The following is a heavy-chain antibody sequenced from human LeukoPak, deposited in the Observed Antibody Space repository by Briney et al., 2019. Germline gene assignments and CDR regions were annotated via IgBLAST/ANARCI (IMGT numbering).Heavy chain of an antibody. CDR1: GGSFSGYY. D-gene: IGHD6-13*01. Sequence: PSETLSLTCAVYGGSFSGYYWSWIRQPPGKGLEWIGEINHSGSTNYNPSLKSRVTISVDTSKNQFSLKLSSVTAADTAVYYCARHRAAAGTRYFDYWGQGTLVTVSS. J-gene: IGHJ4*02. CDR3: ARHRAAAGTRYFDY. V-gene: IGHV4-34*01. CDR2: INHSGST.